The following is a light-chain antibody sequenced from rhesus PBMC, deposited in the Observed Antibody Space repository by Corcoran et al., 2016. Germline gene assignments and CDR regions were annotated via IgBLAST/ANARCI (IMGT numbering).Light chain of an antibody. V-gene: IGKV1-74*01. CDR2: KAS. Sequence: DIQMTQSPSSLSASVGDRVTITCRASENVNNYLNWYQQKQGKAPKLLIYKASNLQSGVPSRFSGNGSGTDYTFTISSLQPEDVATYYCQHGYGTPYSFGQGTKVEIK. CDR3: QHGYGTPYS. J-gene: IGKJ2*01. CDR1: ENVNNY.